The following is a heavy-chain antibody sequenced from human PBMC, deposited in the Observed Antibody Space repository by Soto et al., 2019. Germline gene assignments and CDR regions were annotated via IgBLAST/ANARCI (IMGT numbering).Heavy chain of an antibody. Sequence: ETLSVTCNGSGGSISMYYWSSIRQQTGKGLEWIGYIYYSGSTNYNPSLKSRVTISVDTSKNQFSLKLSSVTATDTAVYYCARVYGYDILTGYYYFDYWGQGTLVTVSS. CDR3: ARVYGYDILTGYYYFDY. V-gene: IGHV4-59*01. J-gene: IGHJ4*02. D-gene: IGHD3-9*01. CDR2: IYYSGST. CDR1: GGSISMYY.